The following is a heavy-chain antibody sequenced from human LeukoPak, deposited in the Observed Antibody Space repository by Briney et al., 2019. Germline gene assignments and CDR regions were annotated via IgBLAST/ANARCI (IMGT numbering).Heavy chain of an antibody. CDR2: INPDSGDT. CDR1: GYTFTSYY. CDR3: ARVGCSGGSCYPEYYYYYYMDV. V-gene: IGHV1-2*02. D-gene: IGHD2-15*01. Sequence: ASVKVSCKASGYTFTSYYIHWVRQAPGQGLEWMVWINPDSGDTNYAQRFQGRVTMTRDTSISTAYMELSRLRSDDPAVYYCARVGCSGGSCYPEYYYYYYMDVWGKGTTVTVSS. J-gene: IGHJ6*03.